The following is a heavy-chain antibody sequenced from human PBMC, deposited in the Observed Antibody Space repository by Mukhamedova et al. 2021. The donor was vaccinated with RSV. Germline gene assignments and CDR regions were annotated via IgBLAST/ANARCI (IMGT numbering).Heavy chain of an antibody. Sequence: VRQAPGQGLEWVGTINPTGDSASDAQKFQGRVTMTSDTSTSTVYMELSSLRSEDTAVYFCARGLDSSGYYSPWGQGTLVTVSS. CDR3: ARGLDSSGYYSP. J-gene: IGHJ4*02. CDR2: INPTGDSA. V-gene: IGHV1-46*01. D-gene: IGHD3-22*01.